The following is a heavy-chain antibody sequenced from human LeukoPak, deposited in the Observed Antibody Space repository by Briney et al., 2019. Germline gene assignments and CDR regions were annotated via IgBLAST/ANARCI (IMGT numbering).Heavy chain of an antibody. D-gene: IGHD6-6*01. CDR3: ARDEGIAARPVDY. CDR1: GFTFSSYS. V-gene: IGHV3-21*01. Sequence: GGPLRLSCAASGFTFSSYSMNWVRRAPGKGLEWVSSISSSSSYIYYADSVKGRFTISRDNAKNSLYLQMNSLRAEDTAVYYCARDEGIAARPVDYWGQGTLVTVSS. J-gene: IGHJ4*02. CDR2: ISSSSSYI.